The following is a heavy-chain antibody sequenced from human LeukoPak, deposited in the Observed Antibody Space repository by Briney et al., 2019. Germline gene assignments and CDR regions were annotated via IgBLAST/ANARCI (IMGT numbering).Heavy chain of an antibody. CDR1: GGSFSSYY. J-gene: IGHJ4*02. CDR2: INHSGST. D-gene: IGHD6-13*01. V-gene: IGHV4-34*01. Sequence: SETLSLTRAIYGGSFSSYYWSWIRQPPGKGLEWIGEINHSGSTNYNPSLKSRVTISVDTSKNQFSLKLSSVTAADTAVYYCARGPQRAAAGPKTYFDYWGQGTLVTVSS. CDR3: ARGPQRAAAGPKTYFDY.